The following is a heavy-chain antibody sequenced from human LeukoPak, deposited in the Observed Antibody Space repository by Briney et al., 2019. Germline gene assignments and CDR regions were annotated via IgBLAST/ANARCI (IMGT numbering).Heavy chain of an antibody. CDR2: INPSGGST. CDR1: GGTFSSYA. D-gene: IGHD5-18*01. J-gene: IGHJ4*02. V-gene: IGHV1-46*01. CDR3: ARDDTAMAPNPGLGDY. Sequence: GASVKVSCKASGGTFSSYAISWVRQAPGQGLEWMGIINPSGGSTSYAQKFQGRVTMTRDTSTSTVYMELSSLRSEDTAVYYCARDDTAMAPNPGLGDYWGQGTLVTVSS.